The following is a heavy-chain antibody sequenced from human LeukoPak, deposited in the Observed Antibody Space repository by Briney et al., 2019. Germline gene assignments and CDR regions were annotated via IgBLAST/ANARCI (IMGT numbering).Heavy chain of an antibody. V-gene: IGHV3-33*01. D-gene: IGHD1-1*01. Sequence: GRFLRLSCAASGFTFSSYGMHWVRQAPGKGLEWVAVIWYDGSNKYYADSVKGRFTISRDNSKNTLYLQMNSLRAEDTAVYYCARDLRRGTFDYWGQGTLVTVSS. CDR1: GFTFSSYG. CDR2: IWYDGSNK. J-gene: IGHJ4*02. CDR3: ARDLRRGTFDY.